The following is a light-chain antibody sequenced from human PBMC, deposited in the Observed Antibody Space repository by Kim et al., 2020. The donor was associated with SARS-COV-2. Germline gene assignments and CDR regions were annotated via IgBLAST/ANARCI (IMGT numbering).Light chain of an antibody. Sequence: DIQLTQSPSFLSASVGDRVTITCRASQGISSYLAWYQQKPGKAPKLLIYAASTLQSGVPSRFSGSGSGTEFTLTISSLQPEDFATYECQQLNSNPRLTFGGGTKVDIK. J-gene: IGKJ4*01. CDR2: AAS. V-gene: IGKV1-9*01. CDR1: QGISSY. CDR3: QQLNSNPRLT.